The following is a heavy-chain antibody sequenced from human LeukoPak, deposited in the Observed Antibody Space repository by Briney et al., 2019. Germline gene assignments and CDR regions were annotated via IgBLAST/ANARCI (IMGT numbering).Heavy chain of an antibody. Sequence: SQTLSLTXTVSGGSINNGDYYCSCIRQSPGKGLEWIGYISYSGSTYYNPSLKSRVTISVDTSKNQFSLKLRSVTAADTAVYYCARAGFGIDFWGQGTLVTVSS. CDR1: GGSINNGDYY. D-gene: IGHD3-10*01. V-gene: IGHV4-30-4*08. CDR3: ARAGFGIDF. CDR2: ISYSGST. J-gene: IGHJ4*02.